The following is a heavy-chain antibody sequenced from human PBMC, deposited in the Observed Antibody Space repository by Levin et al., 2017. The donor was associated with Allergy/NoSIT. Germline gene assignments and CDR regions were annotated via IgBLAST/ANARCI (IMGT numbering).Heavy chain of an antibody. CDR1: GGSISNYY. CDR3: ARDRVAIVSTTHYVDGMDD. V-gene: IGHV4-59*08. Sequence: SETLSLTCSVSGGSISNYYWSWIRQPPGKGLEWIGYIYYTGSTNYNPSLKSRVTISVDTSKNQFSLKMRSMTAADTAMYFCARDRVAIVSTTHYVDGMDDWGRGTTVTVSS. J-gene: IGHJ6*02. CDR2: IYYTGST. D-gene: IGHD5-12*01.